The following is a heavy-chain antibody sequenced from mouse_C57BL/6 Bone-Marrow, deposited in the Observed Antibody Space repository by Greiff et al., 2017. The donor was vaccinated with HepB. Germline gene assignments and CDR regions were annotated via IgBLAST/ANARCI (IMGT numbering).Heavy chain of an antibody. CDR1: GFTFSDYY. J-gene: IGHJ4*01. V-gene: IGHV5-12*01. CDR2: ISNGGGST. D-gene: IGHD3-2*02. Sequence: EVMLVESGGGLVQPGGSLKLSCAASGFTFSDYYMYWVRQTPEKRLEWVAYISNGGGSTYYPDTVKGRFTISRDNAKNTLYLQMSRLKSDDTAMYYCARRLRPYYYAMDYWGQGTSVTVSS. CDR3: ARRLRPYYYAMDY.